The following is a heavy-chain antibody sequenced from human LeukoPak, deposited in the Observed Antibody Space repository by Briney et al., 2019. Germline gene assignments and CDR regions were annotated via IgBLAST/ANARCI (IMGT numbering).Heavy chain of an antibody. CDR2: INHSRST. CDR3: ARGLFPSPRGGYFDY. Sequence: MTSETLSLTCAVYGGSFSGYYWSWIRQPPGKGLEGIGEINHSRSTNYNPSLKSRVTISVDTSKTQFSLKLSSVTAADTAVYYCARGLFPSPRGGYFDYWGQGTLVTVSS. V-gene: IGHV4-34*01. D-gene: IGHD3-16*01. J-gene: IGHJ4*02. CDR1: GGSFSGYY.